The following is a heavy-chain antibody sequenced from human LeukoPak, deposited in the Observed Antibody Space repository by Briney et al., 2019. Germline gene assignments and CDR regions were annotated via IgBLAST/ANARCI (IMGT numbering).Heavy chain of an antibody. CDR3: ARDAEMATTNFDY. D-gene: IGHD1-1*01. Sequence: GGSLRLSCAASGFTFSSFGMNWVRQAPGKGLEWVSSISSSSYIYYADSVKGRFTVSRDNAKNSLYLQMNSLRAEDTAVYYCARDAEMATTNFDYWGQGTLVTVSS. CDR2: ISSSSYI. CDR1: GFTFSSFG. J-gene: IGHJ4*02. V-gene: IGHV3-21*01.